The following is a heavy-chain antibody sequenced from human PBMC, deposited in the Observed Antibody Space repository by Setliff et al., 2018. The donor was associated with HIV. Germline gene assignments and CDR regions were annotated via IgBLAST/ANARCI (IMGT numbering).Heavy chain of an antibody. CDR3: ARVIVGASDAFDI. J-gene: IGHJ3*02. CDR2: IYPGDSDT. V-gene: IGHV5-51*01. CDR1: GYSFTSYW. Sequence: GESLKISCKGSGYSFTSYWIGWVRQMPGKGLKWMGVIYPGDSDTRYSPSFQGQVTISVDKSISTAYLQWSSLRASDIAMYYCARVIVGASDAFDIWGQGTMVTVSS. D-gene: IGHD1-26*01.